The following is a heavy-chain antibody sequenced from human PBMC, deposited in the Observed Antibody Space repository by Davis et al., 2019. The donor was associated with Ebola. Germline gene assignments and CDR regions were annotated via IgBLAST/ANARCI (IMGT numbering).Heavy chain of an antibody. Sequence: PSETLSLTCTVSGGSISSSSYYWGWIRQPPGKNLEWIGRIYYSGNTYYNPSLKSRVTLNEDTSKQQFSLNLRSVTAADTAVYYCASLSSRRYWAMDVWGQGTTVTVSS. CDR3: ASLSSRRYWAMDV. D-gene: IGHD6-13*01. V-gene: IGHV4-39*01. CDR2: IYYSGNT. J-gene: IGHJ6*02. CDR1: GGSISSSSYY.